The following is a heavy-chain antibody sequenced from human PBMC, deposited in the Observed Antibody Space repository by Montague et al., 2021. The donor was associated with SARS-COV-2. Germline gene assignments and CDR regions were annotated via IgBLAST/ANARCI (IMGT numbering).Heavy chain of an antibody. CDR1: GGSISSSSYY. Sequence: SETLSLTCTVSGGSISSSSYYWGWIRQPPGKELEWIGSIYYSGSTYYNPSLKSRVTISVDTSKNQFSLKLSSVTAADTAVYYCARVGRQQLVRLSGVDVWGQGTTVTVSS. V-gene: IGHV4-39*07. CDR2: IYYSGST. CDR3: ARVGRQQLVRLSGVDV. D-gene: IGHD6-13*01. J-gene: IGHJ6*02.